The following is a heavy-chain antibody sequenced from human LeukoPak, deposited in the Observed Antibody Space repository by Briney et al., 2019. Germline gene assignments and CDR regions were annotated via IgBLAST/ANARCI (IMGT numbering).Heavy chain of an antibody. CDR2: IYTSGST. CDR3: ARNSENSYGQGAFDI. D-gene: IGHD5-18*01. J-gene: IGHJ3*02. CDR1: GGSISSYY. Sequence: SETLPLTCTVSGGSISSYYWSWIRQPAGKGLEWIGRIYTSGSTNYNPSLRSRVTKSVDTSKNQLSLKLSSVTAADTAVYYCARNSENSYGQGAFDIWGQGTMVTVSS. V-gene: IGHV4-4*07.